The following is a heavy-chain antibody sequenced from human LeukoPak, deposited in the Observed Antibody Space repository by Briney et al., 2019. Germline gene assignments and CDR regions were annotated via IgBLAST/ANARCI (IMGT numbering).Heavy chain of an antibody. CDR3: ARVGGSSGYGY. D-gene: IGHD3-22*01. Sequence: SETLSLTCAVYGGSFSGYYWSWVRQPPGKGLEWIGEINHRGSTNYNPSLKSRVTISVDTSKNQFSLKLSSVTAADTAVYYCARVGGSSGYGYWGQGTLVTVSS. V-gene: IGHV4-34*01. J-gene: IGHJ4*02. CDR2: INHRGST. CDR1: GGSFSGYY.